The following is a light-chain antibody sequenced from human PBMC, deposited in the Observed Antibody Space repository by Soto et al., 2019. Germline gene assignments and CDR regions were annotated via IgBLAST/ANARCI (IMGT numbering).Light chain of an antibody. V-gene: IGKV3-20*01. CDR2: GAS. J-gene: IGKJ1*01. Sequence: PGERATLSCRASQSVSSRPLAWYQQKPGQAPRLLISGASSRAADIPDRFSGSGSGTDFTLTINRLEPEDFAVYYCQQYDSSPRTFGQGTKVDIK. CDR3: QQYDSSPRT. CDR1: QSVSSRP.